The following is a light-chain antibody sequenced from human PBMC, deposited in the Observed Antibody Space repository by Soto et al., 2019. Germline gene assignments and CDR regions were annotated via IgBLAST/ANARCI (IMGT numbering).Light chain of an antibody. CDR2: GAS. J-gene: IGKJ3*01. CDR3: QQSYSTRPVT. CDR1: QSISKY. V-gene: IGKV1-39*01. Sequence: DIQMTQSPSSLSASVGDRVTVTCRASQSISKYLNWYQQKPGKAPQLLIYGASNLQSGVPSRFSGSGSGTDFPLTISSLQPEDFATYYCQQSYSTRPVTFGPGTKVDI.